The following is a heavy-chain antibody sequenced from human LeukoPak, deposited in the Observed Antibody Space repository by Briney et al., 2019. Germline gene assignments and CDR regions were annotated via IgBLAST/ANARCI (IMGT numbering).Heavy chain of an antibody. J-gene: IGHJ4*02. D-gene: IGHD5-18*01. CDR1: GFTFDDYA. CDR3: ARDTAMVSYFDY. CDR2: ISWNSGSI. V-gene: IGHV3-9*01. Sequence: GGSLRLSCAASGFTFDDYAMHWVRQAPGKGLEWVSGISWNSGSIGYADSVKGRFTISRDNAKNSLYLQMNSLRAEDTAVYYCARDTAMVSYFDYWGQGTLVTVSS.